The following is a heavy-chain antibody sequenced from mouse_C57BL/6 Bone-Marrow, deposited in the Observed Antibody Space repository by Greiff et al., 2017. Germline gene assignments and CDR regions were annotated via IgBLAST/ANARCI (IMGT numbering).Heavy chain of an antibody. CDR2: IDPSDSYT. V-gene: IGHV1-69*01. CDR1: GYTFTSYW. Sequence: QVQLQQPGAELVMPGASVKLSCKASGYTFTSYWMHWVKQRPGQGLEWIGEIDPSDSYTNYNQKFKGKSTLTVDKSSSTAYMQLSSLTSADSAVYYCARGGGSRFDYWGQGTTLTVSS. CDR3: ARGGGSRFDY. J-gene: IGHJ2*01.